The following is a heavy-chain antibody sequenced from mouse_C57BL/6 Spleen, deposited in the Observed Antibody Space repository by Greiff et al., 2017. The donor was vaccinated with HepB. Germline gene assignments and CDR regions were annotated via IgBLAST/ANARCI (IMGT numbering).Heavy chain of an antibody. D-gene: IGHD1-1*01. Sequence: EVKLQESGGGLVKPGGSLKLSCAASGFTFSDYGMHWVRQAPEKGLEWVAYISSGSSTIYYADTVKGRFTISRDNAKNTLFLQMTSLRSEDTAMYYCARVHYYGSSHFAYWGQGTLVTVSA. CDR3: ARVHYYGSSHFAY. V-gene: IGHV5-17*01. CDR2: ISSGSSTI. CDR1: GFTFSDYG. J-gene: IGHJ3*01.